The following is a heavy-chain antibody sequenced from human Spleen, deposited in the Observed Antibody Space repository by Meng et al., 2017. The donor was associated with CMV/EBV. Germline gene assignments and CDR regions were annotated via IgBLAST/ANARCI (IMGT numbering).Heavy chain of an antibody. CDR3: ARPPTSYAVYDAFDL. J-gene: IGHJ3*01. CDR1: GFIFSNYA. CDR2: ISDDGGHK. V-gene: IGHV3-30*04. Sequence: GESLKISCVTSGFIFSNYAMYWVRQAPGKGLEWVAGISDDGGHKYYADSVRGRGTISRDNSENTPFLQINSLRADDTAVYYCARPPTSYAVYDAFDLWGQGTMVTVSS. D-gene: IGHD2-2*01.